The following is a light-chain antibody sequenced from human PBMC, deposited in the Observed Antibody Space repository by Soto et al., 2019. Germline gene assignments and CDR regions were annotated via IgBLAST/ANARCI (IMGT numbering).Light chain of an antibody. J-gene: IGKJ3*01. V-gene: IGKV1-33*01. CDR3: QQYDNRPIT. CDR1: QDISNY. CDR2: DAS. Sequence: DIQMTQSPSSLSASVGDRVTITCQASQDISNYLNWYQQKPGKAPKLLIYDASNLETGVPSRFSGSGSGTDFTFTISCLQPEDIARYYCQQYDNRPITFGPGTKVDIK.